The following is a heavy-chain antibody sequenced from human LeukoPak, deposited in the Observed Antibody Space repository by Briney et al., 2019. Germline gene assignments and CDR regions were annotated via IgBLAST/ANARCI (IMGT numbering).Heavy chain of an antibody. CDR2: ISTYNGNT. CDR1: GYTFTTYG. CDR3: ARGGIYYDSSGYYGDAFDI. V-gene: IGHV1-18*01. D-gene: IGHD3-22*01. J-gene: IGHJ3*02. Sequence: GASVKVSCKASGYTFTTYGISWVRQAPGQGLEWMGWISTYNGNTKYAQKLQGRVTMTTDTSTSTAYMELRSLRSDDTAVYYCARGGIYYDSSGYYGDAFDIWGQGTMVTVSS.